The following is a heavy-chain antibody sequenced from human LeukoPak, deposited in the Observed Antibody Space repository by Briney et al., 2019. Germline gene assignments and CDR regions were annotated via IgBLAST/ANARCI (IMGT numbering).Heavy chain of an antibody. V-gene: IGHV4-34*01. CDR3: AREGGTGAFDI. Sequence: SDTLSLTCAVYGGSFSGYCWSWIRQPPGKGLEWIGEINHSGSTNYNPSLTSRVTISVDTSKNQFSLKLSSVTAADTAVYYCAREGGTGAFDIWGQGTMVTVSP. J-gene: IGHJ3*02. CDR2: INHSGST. CDR1: GGSFSGYC. D-gene: IGHD1-14*01.